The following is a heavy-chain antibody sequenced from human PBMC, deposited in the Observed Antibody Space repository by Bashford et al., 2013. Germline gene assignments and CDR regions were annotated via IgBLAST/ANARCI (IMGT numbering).Heavy chain of an antibody. CDR3: VGDPFGELWFDS. CDR1: GFNFNSYA. V-gene: IGHV3-48*01. CDR2: ISASSSTI. Sequence: GGSLRLSCAASGFNFNSYAMDWVRQAPGRGLEWVAYISASSSTIYYADSVKGRFTISRDSAKKSLFLQMNSLRAEDTAVYYCVGDPFGELWFDSWGQGTLVTVSS. D-gene: IGHD3-10*01. J-gene: IGHJ5*01.